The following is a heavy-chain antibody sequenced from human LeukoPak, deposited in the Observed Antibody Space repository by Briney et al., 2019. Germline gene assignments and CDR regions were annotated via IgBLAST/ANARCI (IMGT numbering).Heavy chain of an antibody. J-gene: IGHJ4*02. CDR1: GGSISSYY. Sequence: SETLSLTCTVSGGSISSYYWSWIRQPPGKGLEWIGYIYYSGSTNYNPSLKSRVTISVDTSKNQFSLKLSSVTAADTAVYYCARASYYYDSNGPSPLDYWGQGTLVTVSS. D-gene: IGHD3-22*01. V-gene: IGHV4-59*01. CDR3: ARASYYYDSNGPSPLDY. CDR2: IYYSGST.